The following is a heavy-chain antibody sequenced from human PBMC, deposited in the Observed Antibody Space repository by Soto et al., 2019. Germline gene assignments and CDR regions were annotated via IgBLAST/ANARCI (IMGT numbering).Heavy chain of an antibody. CDR3: ARAPKVSGSSQTRPDF. J-gene: IGHJ4*02. D-gene: IGHD6-6*01. CDR1: SGSFSGYY. Sequence: SETLSLTCSIYSGSFSGYYWSWIRQPPGKGLEWIGEISQSGNTNYSPSLKSRVSISIDTSKKQFSLNLASVSAADTAVYYCARAPKVSGSSQTRPDFCGQGTLVTVSS. CDR2: ISQSGNT. V-gene: IGHV4-34*01.